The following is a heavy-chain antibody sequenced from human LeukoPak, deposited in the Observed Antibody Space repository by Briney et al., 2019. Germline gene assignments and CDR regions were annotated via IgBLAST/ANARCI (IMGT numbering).Heavy chain of an antibody. J-gene: IGHJ4*02. V-gene: IGHV3-23*01. CDR3: AKALSYSGYHYYFDF. D-gene: IGHD5-12*01. Sequence: GGSLRLSCAASGFTFSSYGMHWVRQAPGKGLEWVSAISGSGGSTYYADSVKGRFTISRANSKNTLYLQMNSLRAEDTAVYYCAKALSYSGYHYYFDFGGQGTLVTVSS. CDR1: GFTFSSYG. CDR2: ISGSGGST.